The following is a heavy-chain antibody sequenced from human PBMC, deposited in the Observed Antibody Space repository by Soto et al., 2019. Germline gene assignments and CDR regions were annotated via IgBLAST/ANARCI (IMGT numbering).Heavy chain of an antibody. CDR1: GGSISSGGYS. Sequence: SETLSLTCAVSGGSISSGGYSWSWIRQPPGKGLEWIGYIYHSGSTYYNPSLKSRVTISVDTSKNQFSLKLSSVTAADTAVFYFVRGRDYGCNIFDYWGQGSLV. CDR2: IYHSGST. V-gene: IGHV4-30-2*01. D-gene: IGHD4-17*01. CDR3: VRGRDYGCNIFDY. J-gene: IGHJ4*02.